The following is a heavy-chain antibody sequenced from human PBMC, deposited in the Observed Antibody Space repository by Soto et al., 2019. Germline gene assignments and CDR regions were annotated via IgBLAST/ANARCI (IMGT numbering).Heavy chain of an antibody. J-gene: IGHJ1*01. V-gene: IGHV1-46*03. CDR1: GYTFTSYY. CDR3: ARTLDYYDSCGYCFQH. CDR2: INPSGGST. D-gene: IGHD3-22*01. Sequence: ASVKVSCKASGYTFTSYYMHWVRQAPGQGLEWMGIINPSGGSTSYAQKFQGRVTMTRDTSTSTVYMELSSLRSEDTAVYYCARTLDYYDSCGYCFQHWGQGTLVTVSS.